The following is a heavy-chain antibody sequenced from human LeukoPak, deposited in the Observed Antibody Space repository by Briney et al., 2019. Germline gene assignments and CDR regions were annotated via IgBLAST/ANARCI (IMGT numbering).Heavy chain of an antibody. CDR3: ARHVLGDAFDI. Sequence: SETLSLTCTVSGGSISSSSYYWGWLRQPPGKGLEGIGSIYYSGSTYYNPSLKSRVTISVDTSKNQFSLKLSSVTAADTAVYYCARHVLGDAFDIWGQGTMVTVSS. CDR1: GGSISSSSYY. CDR2: IYYSGST. J-gene: IGHJ3*02. V-gene: IGHV4-39*01.